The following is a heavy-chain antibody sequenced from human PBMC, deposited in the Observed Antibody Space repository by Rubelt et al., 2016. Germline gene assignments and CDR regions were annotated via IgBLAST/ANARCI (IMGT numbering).Heavy chain of an antibody. CDR3: ASLSSSSHDAFDI. CDR1: GYSFTSYW. CDR2: IYPGDSDT. V-gene: IGHV5-51*01. J-gene: IGHJ3*02. D-gene: IGHD6-6*01. Sequence: EVQLVQSGAEVKKPGESLKISCKGSGYSFTSYWIGWVRQMPGKGLEWMGIIYPGDSDTRYSPSFQGTGTIPADKSISTAYLQWSSLKASDTAMYYCASLSSSSHDAFDIWGQGTMVTVSS.